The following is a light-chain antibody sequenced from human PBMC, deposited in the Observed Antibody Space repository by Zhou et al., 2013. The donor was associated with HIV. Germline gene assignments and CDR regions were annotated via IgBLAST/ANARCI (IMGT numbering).Light chain of an antibody. J-gene: IGKJ4*01. CDR2: GAS. CDR3: QQYNHWPPLT. V-gene: IGKV3-20*01. CDR1: QSISSRH. Sequence: EIVLTQSPGTLSLSPGERATLSCRASQSISSRHLAWYQQKPGQAPRLLIYGASSRATGIPDRFSGSGSGTDFTLTISSLQSEDFAVYYCQQYNHWPPLTFGGGPRWRSN.